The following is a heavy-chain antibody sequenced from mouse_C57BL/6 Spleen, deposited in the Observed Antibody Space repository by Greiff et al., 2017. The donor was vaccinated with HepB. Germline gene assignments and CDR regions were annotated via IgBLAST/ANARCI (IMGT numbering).Heavy chain of an antibody. CDR2: INPNNGGT. Sequence: VQLKESGPELVKPGASVKMSCKASGYTFTDYNMHWVKQSHGKSLEWIGYINPNNGGTSYNQKFKGKATLTVNKSSSTAYMELRSLTSEDSAVYYCARWSRFFDYWGQGTTLTVSS. CDR3: ARWSRFFDY. D-gene: IGHD1-1*01. V-gene: IGHV1-22*01. J-gene: IGHJ2*01. CDR1: GYTFTDYN.